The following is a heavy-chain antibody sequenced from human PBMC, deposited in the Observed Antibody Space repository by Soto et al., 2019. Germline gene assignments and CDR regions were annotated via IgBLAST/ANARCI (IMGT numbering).Heavy chain of an antibody. CDR2: IWYDGSNK. D-gene: IGHD6-13*01. CDR1: GFTFSSYG. Sequence: GGSLRLSCAASGFTFSSYGMHWVRQAPGKGLEWVAVIWYDGSNKYYADSVNGRFTISRDNSKNTLYLQVNSLRAEDTAVYYCARDPRIAAAGTGVSDAFEIWGQGTMVTVSS. V-gene: IGHV3-33*01. J-gene: IGHJ3*02. CDR3: ARDPRIAAAGTGVSDAFEI.